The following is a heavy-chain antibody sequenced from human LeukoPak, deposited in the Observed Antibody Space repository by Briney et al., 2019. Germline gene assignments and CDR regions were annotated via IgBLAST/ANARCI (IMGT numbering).Heavy chain of an antibody. J-gene: IGHJ6*03. V-gene: IGHV3-20*01. CDR3: ARVLRLERPYPYYYMDV. CDR1: GFTFDDYG. Sequence: GGSLRLSCAASGFTFDDYGMSWVRQAPGKGLEWVSGIKWNGGSTGYADSVKGRFTISRDNAKNSLYLQMNSLRAEDTALYHCARVLRLERPYPYYYMDVWGKGTAVTIPS. CDR2: IKWNGGST. D-gene: IGHD1-1*01.